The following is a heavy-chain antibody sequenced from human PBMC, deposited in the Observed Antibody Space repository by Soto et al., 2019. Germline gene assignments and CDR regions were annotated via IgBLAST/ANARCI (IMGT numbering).Heavy chain of an antibody. CDR1: GFTFSDYY. J-gene: IGHJ4*02. V-gene: IGHV3-11*01. CDR3: ASRARSSGWSNGYVAH. CDR2: ISSSGSTI. D-gene: IGHD6-19*01. Sequence: QVQLVESGGGLVKPGGSLRLSCAASGFTFSDYYMSWIRQAPGKGLEWASYISSSGSTIYFSDSVKGRFTISRDNAKKSLYLQMNSLSAEDTAVYYCASRARSSGWSNGYVAHWGQGTMVTVSS.